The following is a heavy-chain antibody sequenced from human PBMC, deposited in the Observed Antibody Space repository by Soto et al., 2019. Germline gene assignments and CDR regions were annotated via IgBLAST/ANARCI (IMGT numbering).Heavy chain of an antibody. J-gene: IGHJ4*02. D-gene: IGHD1-1*01. CDR2: IIPISGAA. CDR3: ARDMTTTVVPYFDF. CDR1: GGTFSNYV. V-gene: IGHV1-69*06. Sequence: ASVKVSCKASGGTFSNYVVNWVRQAPGQGLEWMGRIIPISGAANYAQKFQGRVTITADKSTSTSYMELSSLRSEDTAVYYCARDMTTTVVPYFDFWGQGTLVTVSS.